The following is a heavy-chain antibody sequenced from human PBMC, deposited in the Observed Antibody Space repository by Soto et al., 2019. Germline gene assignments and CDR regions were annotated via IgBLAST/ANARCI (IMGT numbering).Heavy chain of an antibody. CDR3: AHFDWFIDY. CDR1: GLTFIIFA. V-gene: IGHV3-23*01. J-gene: IGHJ4*02. Sequence: SMRLSWAVSGLTFIIFAMSLVRQAPGKGLEWVSAISGSGASTYYADSVKGRFTISRDNSKNTLYLQMNSLRAEDTAVYYCAHFDWFIDYWGQGTLVTVSS. CDR2: ISGSGAST. D-gene: IGHD3-9*01.